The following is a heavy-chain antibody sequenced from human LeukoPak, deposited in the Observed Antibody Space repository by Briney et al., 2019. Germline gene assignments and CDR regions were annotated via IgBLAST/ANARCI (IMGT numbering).Heavy chain of an antibody. CDR3: AKGGAVAGPLDY. CDR2: ISWNSGSI. Sequence: GGSLRLSCAASGFTLDDYAMHWVRQAPGKGLEWVSGISWNSGSIGYADSVKGRFTISRDNAKNSLYLQMNSLRAEDMALYYCAKGGAVAGPLDYWGQGTLVTVSS. CDR1: GFTLDDYA. J-gene: IGHJ4*02. D-gene: IGHD6-19*01. V-gene: IGHV3-9*03.